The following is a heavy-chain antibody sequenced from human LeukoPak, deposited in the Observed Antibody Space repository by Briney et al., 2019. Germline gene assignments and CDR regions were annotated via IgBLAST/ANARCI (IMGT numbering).Heavy chain of an antibody. CDR3: ARCVVSGTCHY. J-gene: IGHJ4*02. Sequence: WMVSINPNSGGTNYAQKFQGRVTMTRDTSISTAYMELCSLRFDDTAVYYCARCVVSGTCHYGGQGTLVTVSS. D-gene: IGHD6-19*01. CDR2: INPNSGGT. V-gene: IGHV1-2*02.